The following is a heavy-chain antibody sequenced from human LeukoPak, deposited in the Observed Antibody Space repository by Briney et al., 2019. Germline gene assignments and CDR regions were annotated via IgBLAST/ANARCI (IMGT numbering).Heavy chain of an antibody. CDR2: INAGNGNT. V-gene: IGHV1-3*01. CDR3: ARDRIIAAAGLFDY. J-gene: IGHJ4*02. D-gene: IGHD6-13*01. Sequence: ASVKVSCKASGYTFTSYAMHWVRQAPGQRLEWMGWINAGNGNTKYSQKFQGRVTITRDTSASTAFMELSSLRSEDTAVYYCARDRIIAAAGLFDYWGQGTLVTVSS. CDR1: GYTFTSYA.